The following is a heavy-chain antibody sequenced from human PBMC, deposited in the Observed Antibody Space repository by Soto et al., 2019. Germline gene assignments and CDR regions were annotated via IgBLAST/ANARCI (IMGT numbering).Heavy chain of an antibody. D-gene: IGHD1-26*01. CDR3: ARGGAMGLNDY. CDR1: GFSFSDSA. J-gene: IGHJ4*02. Sequence: HPVGSLRLSCAASGFSFSDSAMHWVRHSSGKGLEWIARIRSKANSYLIAYDESVRGRFIISRDDSKNTAYLQMNDLNTEDTAIYYCARGGAMGLNDYWGQGTPVTVSS. V-gene: IGHV3-73*01. CDR2: IRSKANSYLI.